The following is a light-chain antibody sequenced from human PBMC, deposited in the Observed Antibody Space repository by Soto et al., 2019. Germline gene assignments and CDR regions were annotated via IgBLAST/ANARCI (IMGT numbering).Light chain of an antibody. CDR2: GAS. Sequence: EIVLTQSPATLSLSPGERATLSCRASQSVSSYLAWYQQRPGQAPRLLIYGASSRATGIPARFSGSGSGADFTLTISSLEPEDFAVYYCQQYGSSPRTFGQGTKVDI. CDR3: QQYGSSPRT. CDR1: QSVSSY. J-gene: IGKJ1*01. V-gene: IGKV3-20*01.